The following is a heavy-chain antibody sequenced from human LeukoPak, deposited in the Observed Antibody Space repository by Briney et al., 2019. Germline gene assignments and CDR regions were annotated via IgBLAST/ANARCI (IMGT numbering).Heavy chain of an antibody. CDR3: ARDLGSYSAYFDY. CDR1: GFTFSSYS. D-gene: IGHD1-26*01. V-gene: IGHV3-21*01. CDR2: ISSSSSYI. J-gene: IGHJ4*02. Sequence: NAGGSLRLSCAASGFTFSSYSMNWVRQAPGKGLEWVSSISSSSSYIYYADSVKGRFTISRGNAKNSLYLQMNSLRAEDTAVYYCARDLGSYSAYFDYWGQGTLVTVSS.